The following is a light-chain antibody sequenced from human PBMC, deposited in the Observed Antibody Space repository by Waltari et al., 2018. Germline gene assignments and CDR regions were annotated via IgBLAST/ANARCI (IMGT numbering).Light chain of an antibody. Sequence: QSVLTQPPSVSAAPGQKVTISCSGSYSNIGNKYVSWYQQLPGTAPKLLIYENNKRPSGIPDRFSGSQSDTSATLGITGLQTGDEADYYCGSWDSRLNAWVFGGGTKVTVL. CDR2: ENN. J-gene: IGLJ3*02. V-gene: IGLV1-51*01. CDR1: YSNIGNKY. CDR3: GSWDSRLNAWV.